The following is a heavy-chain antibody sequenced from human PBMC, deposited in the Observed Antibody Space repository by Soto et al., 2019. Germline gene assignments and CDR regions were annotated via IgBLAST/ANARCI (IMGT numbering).Heavy chain of an antibody. CDR1: GFTFISYG. CDR2: MSYDGRDK. CDR3: AKARSGSWHEGYYFDN. V-gene: IGHV3-30*18. J-gene: IGHJ4*02. Sequence: QVQLVESGGGVVQPGRSLRLSSAASGFTFISYGMHWVRQAPGKGLEWLAVMSYDGRDKYYADSVRGRFTISRDNSKNTVYLQLNSLRVEDTAVYYCAKARSGSWHEGYYFDNWGQGTLVTVSS. D-gene: IGHD2-15*01.